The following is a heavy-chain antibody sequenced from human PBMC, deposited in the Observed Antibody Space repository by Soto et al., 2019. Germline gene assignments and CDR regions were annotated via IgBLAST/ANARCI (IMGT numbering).Heavy chain of an antibody. CDR2: IYYSAST. V-gene: IGHV4-39*01. Sequence: AETLCVTCIVSVGSISSSSYYWGWIRQPPGKGLEWIGSIYYSASTYYNPSLKSRVTISVDTSKNQFSLKLSSVTAADTAVYYCASQGVVVITWFDPWGQGTMVTVSS. J-gene: IGHJ5*02. CDR3: ASQGVVVITWFDP. D-gene: IGHD3-22*01. CDR1: VGSISSSSYY.